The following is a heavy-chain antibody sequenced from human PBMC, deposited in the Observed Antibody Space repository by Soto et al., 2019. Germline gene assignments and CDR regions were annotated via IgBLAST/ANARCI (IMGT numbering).Heavy chain of an antibody. J-gene: IGHJ4*02. CDR3: ARANYFDY. CDR2: IYYSGST. Sequence: QVQLQESGPGLVKPSETLSLTCTVSGGSISNYYWSWLRQPPGKRLESIGYIYYSGSTNYNPSLKSPVTMAVDTPKNQFSLKLTSVTAADTAVYYCARANYFDYWGQGVLVIVSS. CDR1: GGSISNYY. V-gene: IGHV4-59*08.